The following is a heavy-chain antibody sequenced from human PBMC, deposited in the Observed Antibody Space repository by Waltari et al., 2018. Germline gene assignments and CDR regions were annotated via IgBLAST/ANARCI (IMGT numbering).Heavy chain of an antibody. CDR3: ARDKKAGFFDY. CDR2: IYYSGST. V-gene: IGHV4-59*11. Sequence: QVQLQESGPGLVKPSETLSLTCTVSGGSISSHYWSWIRQPPGKGLEWIGYIYYSGSTNYNPSLKSRVTISVDTSKNQFSLKLSSVTAADTAVYYCARDKKAGFFDYWGQGTLVTVSS. J-gene: IGHJ4*02. D-gene: IGHD6-13*01. CDR1: GGSISSHY.